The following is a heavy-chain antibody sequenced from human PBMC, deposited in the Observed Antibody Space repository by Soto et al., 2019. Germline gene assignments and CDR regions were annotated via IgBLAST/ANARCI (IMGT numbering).Heavy chain of an antibody. CDR2: INPNTGGT. CDR3: ARVASWAARAEFDP. D-gene: IGHD2-15*01. V-gene: IGHV1-2*02. CDR1: GYTFTGYF. J-gene: IGHJ5*02. Sequence: QVQLVQSGAEVKKPGASVKVSCMASGYTFTGYFIHWVREVPGQGLEYMGWINPNTGGTDYAQKFQVRVTMPRDTSISTVFMEMKRLTSDDTAVYYCARVASWAARAEFDPWGQGTQVTVSS.